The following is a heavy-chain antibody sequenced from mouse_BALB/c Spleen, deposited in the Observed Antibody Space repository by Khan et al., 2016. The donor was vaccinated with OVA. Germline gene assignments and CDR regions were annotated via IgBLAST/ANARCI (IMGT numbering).Heavy chain of an antibody. CDR1: GFTFSSYV. V-gene: IGHV5-6-5*01. CDR3: AGEGERYDKCDFDY. Sequence: EVQLQESGGDLVKPGGSLKLSCAASGFTFSSYVMSWVRQTPEKRLEWVASISSGGSTYYPDSVKGRLTISRDNARNILYLQMISLRSEDTAVYYCAGEGERYDKCDFDYWGQGTTVTVSS. CDR2: ISSGGST. D-gene: IGHD2-14*01. J-gene: IGHJ2*01.